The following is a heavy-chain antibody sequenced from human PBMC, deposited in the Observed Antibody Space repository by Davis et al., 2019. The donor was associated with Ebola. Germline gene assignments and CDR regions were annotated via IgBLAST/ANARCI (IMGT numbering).Heavy chain of an antibody. CDR3: ARGRIQLWSATDFDY. Sequence: ASVKVSCKASGYTFTSYGISWVRQAPGQGLEWMGWISAYNGNTNYAQKFQGRVTITADESTSTAYMELSSLRSEDTAVYYCARGRIQLWSATDFDYWGQGTLVTVSS. CDR2: ISAYNGNT. D-gene: IGHD5-18*01. V-gene: IGHV1-18*04. CDR1: GYTFTSYG. J-gene: IGHJ4*02.